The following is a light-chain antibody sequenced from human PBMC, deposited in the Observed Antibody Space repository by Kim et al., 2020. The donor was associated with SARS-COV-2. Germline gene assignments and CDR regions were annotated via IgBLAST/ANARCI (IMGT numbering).Light chain of an antibody. Sequence: PGQTASITCSGDKLGEKYTSWYQHKSGQSPVVVIYQDNKRPSGMTERFSGSSSGNTATLTISGTQPMDEADYYCQTWDSTTVIFGGGTQLTVL. CDR2: QDN. J-gene: IGLJ2*01. V-gene: IGLV3-1*01. CDR1: KLGEKY. CDR3: QTWDSTTVI.